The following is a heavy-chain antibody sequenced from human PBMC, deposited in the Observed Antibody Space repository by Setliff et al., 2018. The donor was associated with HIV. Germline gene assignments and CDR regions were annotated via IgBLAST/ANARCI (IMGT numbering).Heavy chain of an antibody. J-gene: IGHJ4*02. CDR3: AGKGYCSSSGCPTPFDL. Sequence: SETLSLTCTVSGGSISSSSYYWDWIRQPPGKGLEWIGSVFYSGSTYYKPPLKSRVTISVDTSKNQFSLKLSSVTAADTAVYYCAGKGYCSSSGCPTPFDLWGQGTLVTVSS. CDR2: VFYSGST. CDR1: GGSISSSSYY. D-gene: IGHD2-2*01. V-gene: IGHV4-39*07.